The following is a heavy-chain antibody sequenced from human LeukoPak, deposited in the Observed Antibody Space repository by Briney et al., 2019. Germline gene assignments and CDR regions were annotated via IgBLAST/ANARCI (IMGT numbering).Heavy chain of an antibody. D-gene: IGHD5-24*01. CDR1: GFTFVGNA. J-gene: IGHJ4*02. CDR3: AKGGLGGYNAVFDH. CDR2: VSGSDGSS. V-gene: IGHV3-23*01. Sequence: PGGSLRLSCATSGFTFVGNAMSWVRQAPGKGLEWVSGVSGSDGSSHYADSVKGRFTISVDNSKNTLHLQMSSLRAEDTAVYYCAKGGLGGYNAVFDHWGQGTLVTVSS.